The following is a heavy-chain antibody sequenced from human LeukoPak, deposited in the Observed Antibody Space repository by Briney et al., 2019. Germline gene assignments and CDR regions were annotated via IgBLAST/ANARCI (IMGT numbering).Heavy chain of an antibody. Sequence: PGGALRLSCAASGFIFCSFAMNWVRQAPGKGLEGVLIFCGNGDSTYYTDSVKGRFIISRGNSKNTLYLQMNSLRAEDTAVYYCAKIPQVATFAVPNFDHWGQGTLVAVSS. CDR1: GFIFCSFA. J-gene: IGHJ4*02. CDR2: FCGNGDST. V-gene: IGHV3-23*01. CDR3: AKIPQVATFAVPNFDH. D-gene: IGHD3-3*01.